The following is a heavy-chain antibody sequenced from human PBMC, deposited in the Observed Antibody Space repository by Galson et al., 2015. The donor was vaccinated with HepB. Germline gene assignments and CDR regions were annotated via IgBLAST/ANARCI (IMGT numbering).Heavy chain of an antibody. CDR3: ARGPALELFDY. CDR2: INAGNGNT. D-gene: IGHD1-7*01. Sequence: SVKVSCKASGYTFTSYAMHWVRQAPGQRLEWMGWINAGNGNTKYSQKLQGRVTITRDTSASTAYMELSSLISEDTAVYYCARGPALELFDYWGQGTLGTDSS. CDR1: GYTFTSYA. J-gene: IGHJ4*02. V-gene: IGHV1-3*01.